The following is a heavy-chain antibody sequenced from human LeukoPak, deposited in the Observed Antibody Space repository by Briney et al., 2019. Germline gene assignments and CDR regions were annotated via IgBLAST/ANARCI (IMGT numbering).Heavy chain of an antibody. V-gene: IGHV4-59*01. J-gene: IGHJ6*02. CDR1: GGSIGTFY. CDR2: IYYTGSA. Sequence: SETLSLTCTVSGGSIGTFYWSWIRRPPGKGLEWIGYIYYTGSANYNPSLKSRVTISVDTSKNQVSLRLASVTAADTAVYYCVREQRSYDFSSSFYVAHGMDVWGQGTTVIVSS. D-gene: IGHD3-3*01. CDR3: VREQRSYDFSSSFYVAHGMDV.